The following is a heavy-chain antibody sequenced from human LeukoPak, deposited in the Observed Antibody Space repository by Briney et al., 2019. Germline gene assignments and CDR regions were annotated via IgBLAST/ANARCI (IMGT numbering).Heavy chain of an antibody. CDR1: GFTFSSYW. CDR2: ISGDGSTT. CDR3: ARTGPPRAVAGTLGFDY. J-gene: IGHJ4*02. D-gene: IGHD6-19*01. V-gene: IGHV3-74*01. Sequence: GGSLRLSCAASGFTFSSYWMHWVRQAPGKGLVWVSRISGDGSTTRYADSVKGRFTISRDNSKNTLYLQMNSLRAEDTAVYYCARTGPPRAVAGTLGFDYWGQGTLVTVSS.